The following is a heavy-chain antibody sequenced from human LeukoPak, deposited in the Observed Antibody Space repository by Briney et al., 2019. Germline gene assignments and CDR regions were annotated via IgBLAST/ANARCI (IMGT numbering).Heavy chain of an antibody. D-gene: IGHD2-2*01. CDR2: INPNSGGT. CDR3: ARDRPDIVVVPAAPDY. V-gene: IGHV1-2*02. J-gene: IGHJ4*02. CDR1: GYTFTGYY. Sequence: ASVKVSCKASGYTFTGYYIHWVRQAPGQGLEWMGWINPNSGGTNYAQKFQGRVTMTRDTSISTAYMELSRLRSDDTAVYYCARDRPDIVVVPAAPDYWGQGTLVTVSS.